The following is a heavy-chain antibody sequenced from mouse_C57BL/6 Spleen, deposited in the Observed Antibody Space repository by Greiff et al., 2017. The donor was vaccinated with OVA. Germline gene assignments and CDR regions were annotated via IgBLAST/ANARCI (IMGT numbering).Heavy chain of an antibody. CDR3: ASKRGDSNYFAY. D-gene: IGHD2-5*01. V-gene: IGHV1-55*01. CDR1: GYTFTSYW. CDR2: IYPGSGST. Sequence: QVQLQQSGAELVKPGASVKMSCKASGYTFTSYWITWVKQRPGQGLEWIGDIYPGSGSTNYNEKFKSKATLTVDTSSSTAYMQLSSLTSEDSAVYYCASKRGDSNYFAYWGQGTLVTVSA. J-gene: IGHJ3*01.